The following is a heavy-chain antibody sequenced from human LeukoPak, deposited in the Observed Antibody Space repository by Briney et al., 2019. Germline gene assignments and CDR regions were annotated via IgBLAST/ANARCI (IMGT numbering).Heavy chain of an antibody. D-gene: IGHD5-12*01. Sequence: GGSLRLSCVPSGFTFSSYAMHWVRQAPGKGLKWVAVMSYDGSNQYYADSVKGRFTISRDNAKNSLSLQMNSLRVEDTAVYYCVRVTAGYSPSFDSWGQGTLLTVSS. CDR2: MSYDGSNQ. CDR1: GFTFSSYA. V-gene: IGHV3-30-3*01. J-gene: IGHJ4*02. CDR3: VRVTAGYSPSFDS.